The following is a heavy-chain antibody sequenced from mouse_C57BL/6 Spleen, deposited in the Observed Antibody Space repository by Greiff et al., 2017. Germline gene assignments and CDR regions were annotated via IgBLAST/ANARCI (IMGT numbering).Heavy chain of an antibody. Sequence: QVQLQQSGAELVKPGASVKISCKASGYAFSSYWMNWVKQRPGKGLEGIGQIYPGDGDTNYNGKFKGKATLTADKSSSTAYMQLSSLTSEDSAVYCCARLGDYYGSSLDYWGQGTTLTVSS. CDR3: ARLGDYYGSSLDY. J-gene: IGHJ2*01. V-gene: IGHV1-80*01. CDR1: GYAFSSYW. CDR2: IYPGDGDT. D-gene: IGHD1-1*01.